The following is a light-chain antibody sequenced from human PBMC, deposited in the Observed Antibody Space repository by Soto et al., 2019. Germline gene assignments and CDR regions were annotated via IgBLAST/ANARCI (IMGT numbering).Light chain of an antibody. Sequence: QSVVTQPPSASGAPGQWVTISCSGSRSNIGSHYISWYQHLPGTAPKLLIYKDSQRPSGVPVRFSGSKSGTSASLAIGGLRSEDEGSSYCATWDDSLGRRVLFGGGTQLTVL. J-gene: IGLJ3*02. CDR2: KDS. CDR3: ATWDDSLGRRVL. V-gene: IGLV1-47*01. CDR1: RSNIGSHY.